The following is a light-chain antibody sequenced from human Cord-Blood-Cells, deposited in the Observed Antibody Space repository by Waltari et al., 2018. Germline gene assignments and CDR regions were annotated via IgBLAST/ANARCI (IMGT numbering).Light chain of an antibody. V-gene: IGLV2-11*01. CDR2: DVS. CDR3: CSYAGSYTFV. CDR1: SRDVGGYTY. Sequence: QSALTQPRSVSGSPGQSVTIPCTGTSRDVGGYTYVSWYQPPPGKAPKLMICDVSKRPAGVPDRFSGSKSGNTASLTISGLQAEDEADYYCCSYAGSYTFVFGTGTKVTVL. J-gene: IGLJ1*01.